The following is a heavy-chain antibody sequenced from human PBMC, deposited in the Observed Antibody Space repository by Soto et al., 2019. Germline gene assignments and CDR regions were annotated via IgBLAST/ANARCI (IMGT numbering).Heavy chain of an antibody. Sequence: GASVKVSFKASGYTFTGYYMHWVRHAPGRGLEWMGWINPNSGGTNYAQKFQGWVTMTRDTSISTAYMELSRLRSDDTAVYYCARGKQQLETSYDYWGQGTLVTVSS. V-gene: IGHV1-2*04. D-gene: IGHD6-13*01. CDR2: INPNSGGT. CDR3: ARGKQQLETSYDY. CDR1: GYTFTGYY. J-gene: IGHJ4*02.